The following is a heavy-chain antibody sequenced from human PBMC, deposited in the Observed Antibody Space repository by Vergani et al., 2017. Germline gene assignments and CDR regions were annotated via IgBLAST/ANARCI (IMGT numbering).Heavy chain of an antibody. CDR3: TTDPRYCGDGSCYWLRDHHYYGMDV. CDR1: GFIFRNAW. Sequence: EVQLVESGGGIVKPGGSLRLSCVASGFIFRNAWMNWVRRTPGKGLEWVGRIKSTFDRGTTDYAAAVKGRFTISRDDSKNTLFLQMNGLKTEDIGVYYCTTDPRYCGDGSCYWLRDHHYYGMDVWGQGTTVTVSS. D-gene: IGHD2-21*01. CDR2: IKSTFDRGTT. J-gene: IGHJ6*02. V-gene: IGHV3-15*07.